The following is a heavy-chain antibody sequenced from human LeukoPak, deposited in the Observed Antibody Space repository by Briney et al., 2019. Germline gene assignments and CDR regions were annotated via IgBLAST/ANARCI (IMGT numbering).Heavy chain of an antibody. D-gene: IGHD2-2*01. CDR1: GFTFSSYG. V-gene: IGHV3-30*02. CDR3: AKDRVQLLSLFDY. Sequence: HPGGSLRLSCAASGFTFSSYGMHWVRQAPGKGLEWVAFIRYDGSNKYYADSVKGRFTISRDNSKNTLYLQMNSLRAEDTAVYYCAKDRVQLLSLFDYWGQGTLVTVSS. J-gene: IGHJ4*02. CDR2: IRYDGSNK.